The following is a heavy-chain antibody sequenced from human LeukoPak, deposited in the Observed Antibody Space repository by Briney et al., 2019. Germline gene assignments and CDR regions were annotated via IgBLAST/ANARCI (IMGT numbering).Heavy chain of an antibody. CDR2: ISYDGSNK. J-gene: IGHJ6*02. D-gene: IGHD6-19*01. V-gene: IGHV3-30*18. CDR3: AKDTSRYSSNYGMDV. CDR1: GFIFNSYG. Sequence: SGGSLRLSCAASGFIFNSYGFHWVRPAPGKGLEWVAVISYDGSNKYYADSVKGRFIISRDSSKNTLYLQMNSLRAEDTAVYYCAKDTSRYSSNYGMDVWGQGTTVTVSS.